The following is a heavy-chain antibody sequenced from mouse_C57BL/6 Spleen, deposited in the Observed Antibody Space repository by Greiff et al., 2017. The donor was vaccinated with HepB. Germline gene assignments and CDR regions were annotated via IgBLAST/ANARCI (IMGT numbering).Heavy chain of an antibody. D-gene: IGHD2-12*01. CDR1: GYAFSSSW. CDR3: ARLLYNYAMDY. J-gene: IGHJ4*01. V-gene: IGHV1-82*01. Sequence: QVQLKESGPELVKPGASVKISCKASGYAFSSSWMNWVKQRPGKGLEWIGRIYPGDGDTNYNGKFKGKATLTADKSSSTAYMQLSSLTSEDSAVYFCARLLYNYAMDYWGQGTSVTVSS. CDR2: IYPGDGDT.